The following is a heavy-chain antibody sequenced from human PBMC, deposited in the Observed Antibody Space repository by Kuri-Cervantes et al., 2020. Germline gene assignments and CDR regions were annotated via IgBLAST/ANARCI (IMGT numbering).Heavy chain of an antibody. Sequence: ETLSLTCTVSGYSISSGYYWGWIRQPPGKGLEWVSSISSSSSYIYYADSVKGRFTISRDNAKNSLYLQMNSLRAEDTAVYYCARVGYDSLYYYYYMDVWGKGTTVTVSS. V-gene: IGHV3-21*01. J-gene: IGHJ6*03. CDR3: ARVGYDSLYYYYYMDV. D-gene: IGHD5-12*01. CDR1: GYSISSGYY. CDR2: ISSSSSYI.